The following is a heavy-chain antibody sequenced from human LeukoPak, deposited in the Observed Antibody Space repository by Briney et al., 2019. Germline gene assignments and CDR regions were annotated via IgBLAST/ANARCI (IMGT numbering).Heavy chain of an antibody. V-gene: IGHV3-23*01. CDR1: GLTFSSSA. Sequence: PGGSLRLPCPPFGLTFSSSATSWVRQAPGKGLEWVSAISGSSGSTYYADSVKGRFTISRHNSKNTLYLQMNSLRAEDTAVYYCAKDLDCSSTNCYPDYWGQGTLVTVSS. D-gene: IGHD2-2*01. J-gene: IGHJ4*02. CDR2: ISGSSGST. CDR3: AKDLDCSSTNCYPDY.